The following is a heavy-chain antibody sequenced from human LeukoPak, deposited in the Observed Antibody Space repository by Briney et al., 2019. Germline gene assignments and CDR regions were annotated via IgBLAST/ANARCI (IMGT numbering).Heavy chain of an antibody. CDR2: IYYSGST. Sequence: SETLSLTCTVSGGSISSSSYYWGWIRQPPGKGLEWIGSIYYSGSTYYNPSLKSRVTISVDTSKNQFSLKLSSVTAADTAVYYCARVNQLLFYYMDVWGKGTTVTVSS. CDR1: GGSISSSSYY. V-gene: IGHV4-39*01. D-gene: IGHD2-2*01. J-gene: IGHJ6*03. CDR3: ARVNQLLFYYMDV.